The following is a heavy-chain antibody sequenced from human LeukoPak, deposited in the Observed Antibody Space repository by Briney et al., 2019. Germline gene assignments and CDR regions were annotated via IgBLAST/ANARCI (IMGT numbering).Heavy chain of an antibody. CDR2: IYYSGST. CDR3: ARGRCRGGSCSNYYYFYMDV. J-gene: IGHJ6*03. V-gene: IGHV4-59*01. Sequence: PSETLTLTCTVSGGSIISYYWSWIRQPPGKGLECIGYIYYSGSTNYNPSLKSRVTISVDTSKNQFSLKLSSVTAADTAVYYCARGRCRGGSCSNYYYFYMDVWGKGTTVTVSS. D-gene: IGHD2-15*01. CDR1: GGSIISYY.